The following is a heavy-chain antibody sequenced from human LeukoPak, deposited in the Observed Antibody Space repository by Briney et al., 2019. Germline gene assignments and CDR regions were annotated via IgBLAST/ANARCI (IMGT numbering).Heavy chain of an antibody. CDR3: AKLSSEGGTDY. J-gene: IGHJ4*02. D-gene: IGHD1-1*01. CDR2: VDATGAFT. CDR1: GFPFSSYP. Sequence: GGSLRLSCAASGFPFSSYPMIWVRQVPGKGLEWVSSVDATGAFTYYADFVMGRFTISRDSFKNTLYVQMNSLRAEDTAVYFCAKLSSEGGTDYWGQGTPVTVSS. V-gene: IGHV3-23*01.